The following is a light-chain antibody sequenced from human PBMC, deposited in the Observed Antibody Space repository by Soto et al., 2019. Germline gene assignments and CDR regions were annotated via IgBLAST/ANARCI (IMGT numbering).Light chain of an antibody. J-gene: IGKJ5*01. CDR3: QQYGNLPWT. V-gene: IGKV3-20*01. CDR1: QSVSTTH. Sequence: EIVLTQSPATLSLSPGERATLSCRASQSVSTTHLAWYQQRPAQPPRLLIYGTSTRSNGIPDRFSGSGSGTDFTLTITRLEPEDFALYYCQQYGNLPWTFGQGTRLEI. CDR2: GTS.